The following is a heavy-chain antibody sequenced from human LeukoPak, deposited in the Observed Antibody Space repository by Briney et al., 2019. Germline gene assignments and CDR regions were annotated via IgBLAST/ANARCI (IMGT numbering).Heavy chain of an antibody. CDR1: GGSISSYY. D-gene: IGHD5-24*01. J-gene: IGHJ5*02. V-gene: IGHV4-4*07. CDR3: ARDRDTRDWFDL. CDR2: IYPRVNT. Sequence: SETLSLTCAVSGGSISSYYWSWIRQPAGKGLEWIGRIYPRVNTNYNPSLKSRVIMSVDTAKNQLSLKMRAVTAADTAVYFCARDRDTRDWFDLWGQGTLVTVSS.